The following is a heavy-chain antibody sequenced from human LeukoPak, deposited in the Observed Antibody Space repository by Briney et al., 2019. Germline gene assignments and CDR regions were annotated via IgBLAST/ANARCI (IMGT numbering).Heavy chain of an antibody. V-gene: IGHV3-66*01. CDR2: IYSGGDT. Sequence: GGSLRLSCAASGFTVSSYYMGWVRQAPGKGLEWVSVIYSGGDTYYTDSVKGRFTISRDNSKNSLYLQMNSLRAEDTAVYYCARDHYDSTLRGAFDIWGQGTMVTVSS. J-gene: IGHJ3*02. CDR3: ARDHYDSTLRGAFDI. CDR1: GFTVSSYY. D-gene: IGHD3-22*01.